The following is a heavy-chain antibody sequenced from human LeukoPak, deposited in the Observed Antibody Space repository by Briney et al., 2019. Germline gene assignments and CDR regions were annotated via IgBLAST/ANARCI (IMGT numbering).Heavy chain of an antibody. CDR3: AKDLDIVVVPAAPGYDY. V-gene: IGHV3-23*01. Sequence: GGSLRLSCAASGFTFSSYAMSWVRQAPGKGLEWVSAIRGSGGSTYYADSVKGRFTISRDNSKNTLYLPMNSLRAEDTAVYYCAKDLDIVVVPAAPGYDYLGQGTLVTVSS. J-gene: IGHJ4*02. CDR1: GFTFSSYA. CDR2: IRGSGGST. D-gene: IGHD2-2*01.